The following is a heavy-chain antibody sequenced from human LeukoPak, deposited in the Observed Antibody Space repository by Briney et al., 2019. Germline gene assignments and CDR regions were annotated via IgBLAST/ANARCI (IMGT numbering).Heavy chain of an antibody. Sequence: GGSLRLSCAASGFTFSSSWMHWVRQAPGKGLVWVSRITRDGSSTTYADSVKGRFTTSRDNAKNTLYLQMDSLRDDDTAVYYCARDPGYESWSPFWGGMDVWGNGTTVIISS. V-gene: IGHV3-74*01. J-gene: IGHJ6*04. CDR2: ITRDGSST. CDR1: GFTFSSSW. D-gene: IGHD3-16*01. CDR3: ARDPGYESWSPFWGGMDV.